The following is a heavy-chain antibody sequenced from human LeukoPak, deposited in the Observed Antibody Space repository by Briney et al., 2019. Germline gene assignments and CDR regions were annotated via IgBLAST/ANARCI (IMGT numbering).Heavy chain of an antibody. CDR3: ARGRITMVRGVIREYHFDY. CDR1: GFTVSSNY. V-gene: IGHV3-53*01. Sequence: GGSLRLSCAASGFTVSSNYMSWVRQAPGKGLEWVSVIYSGGSTYYADSVKGRFTISRDNSKNTLYLQMNSLRAEDTAVYYCARGRITMVRGVIREYHFDYWGQGTLVTVSS. J-gene: IGHJ4*02. CDR2: IYSGGST. D-gene: IGHD3-10*01.